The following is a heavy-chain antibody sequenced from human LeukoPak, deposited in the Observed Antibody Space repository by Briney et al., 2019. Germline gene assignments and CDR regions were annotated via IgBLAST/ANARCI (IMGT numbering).Heavy chain of an antibody. J-gene: IGHJ4*02. CDR3: ARGFRNGPFDC. Sequence: GGSLRLSCEASGFTFDDYGMSWVRQPPGKGQEWVSGINRNGGSTDYADSVKGRSTISRDNAKNSHFLQMNSLRVEDTALYYCARGFRNGPFDCWGQGTLVTVSS. V-gene: IGHV3-20*04. CDR2: INRNGGST. CDR1: GFTFDDYG. D-gene: IGHD2-8*01.